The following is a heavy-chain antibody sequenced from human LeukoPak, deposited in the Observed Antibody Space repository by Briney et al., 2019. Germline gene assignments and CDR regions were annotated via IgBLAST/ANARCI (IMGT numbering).Heavy chain of an antibody. D-gene: IGHD3-10*01. J-gene: IGHJ4*02. CDR3: ARGGPTWSGESPEDY. CDR1: GFTFSSYS. Sequence: GGSLRLSCAASGFTFSSYSMNWVRQAPGKGLEWVSSISSSSSYIYYADSVKGRFTISRDNAKNSLYLQTNSLRAEDTAVYYCARGGPTWSGESPEDYWGQGTLVTVSS. V-gene: IGHV3-21*01. CDR2: ISSSSSYI.